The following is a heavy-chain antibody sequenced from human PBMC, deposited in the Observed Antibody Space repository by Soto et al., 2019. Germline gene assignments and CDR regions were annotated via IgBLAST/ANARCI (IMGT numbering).Heavy chain of an antibody. D-gene: IGHD5-18*01. Sequence: PSETLSLPCAVYGGSFSGYYWSWIRQPPGKGLEWIGEINHSGSTNYNPSLKSRVTISVDTSKNKFSLQLSSVTAADTAVYYCARQYRGYFDYWGQGPLATVSS. CDR3: ARQYRGYFDY. CDR2: INHSGST. V-gene: IGHV4-34*01. J-gene: IGHJ4*02. CDR1: GGSFSGYY.